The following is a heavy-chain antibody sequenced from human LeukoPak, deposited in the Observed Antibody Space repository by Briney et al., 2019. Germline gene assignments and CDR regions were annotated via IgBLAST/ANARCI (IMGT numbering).Heavy chain of an antibody. CDR3: VRGMHV. CDR1: GFTFSNYW. V-gene: IGHV3-7*01. J-gene: IGHJ6*04. CDR2: IKQEGSET. Sequence: GGSLRLSRAGSGFTFSNYWMTWVRQAPGKGLEWVANIKQEGSETYYVDSVEGRFTISRDNAENSLYLQMNSLRAEDTAVYYCVRGMHVWGKGTTVTVSS.